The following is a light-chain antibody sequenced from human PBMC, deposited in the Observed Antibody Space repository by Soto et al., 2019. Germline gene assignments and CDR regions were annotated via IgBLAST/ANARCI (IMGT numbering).Light chain of an antibody. CDR3: NSYTRSNTLNLV. V-gene: IGLV2-14*01. Sequence: QSALTQPASVSGSPGQSITISCTGTSSDVGGYNYVSWYQQHPGKAPKLMIYEVSNRPSGVSNRFSGSKSGNTASLTISGLQAEDEADYYCNSYTRSNTLNLVFGGGTKLTVL. CDR1: SSDVGGYNY. J-gene: IGLJ3*02. CDR2: EVS.